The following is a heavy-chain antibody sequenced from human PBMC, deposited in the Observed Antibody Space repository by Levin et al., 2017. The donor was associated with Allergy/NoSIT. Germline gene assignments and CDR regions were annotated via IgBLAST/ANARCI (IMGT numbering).Heavy chain of an antibody. CDR1: GFTFSSYS. D-gene: IGHD1-26*01. CDR3: ARDRELWASGSAKGMDV. Sequence: TGGSLRLSCAASGFTFSSYSMNWVRQAPGKGLEWVSSISSSSSYIYYADSVKGRFTISRDNAKNSLYLQMNSLRAEDTAVYYCARDRELWASGSAKGMDVWGQGTTVTVSS. CDR2: ISSSSSYI. J-gene: IGHJ6*02. V-gene: IGHV3-21*01.